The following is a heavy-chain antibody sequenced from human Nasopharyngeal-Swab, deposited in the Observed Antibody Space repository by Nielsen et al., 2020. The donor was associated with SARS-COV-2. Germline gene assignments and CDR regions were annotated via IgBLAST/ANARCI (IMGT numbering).Heavy chain of an antibody. V-gene: IGHV5-51*01. J-gene: IGHJ6*02. CDR1: GHSFTTYW. Sequence: GGSLRLSCKGSGHSFTTYWIGWVRQMPGKGLEWMGIIYPGDSNTRYSPSFQGQVTISVDKCSSTAYLQWSSLKASDTAIYYCARPMRPMGHYYFGMDVWGQGTTVTVSS. D-gene: IGHD1-26*01. CDR3: ARPMRPMGHYYFGMDV. CDR2: IYPGDSNT.